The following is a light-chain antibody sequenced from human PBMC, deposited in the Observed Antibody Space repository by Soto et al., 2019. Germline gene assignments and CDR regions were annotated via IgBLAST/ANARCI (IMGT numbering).Light chain of an antibody. CDR2: AAS. J-gene: IGKJ4*01. V-gene: IGKV1-39*01. CDR1: QTISSY. Sequence: DIQMTQSPSSLSASVGDRVTITCRASQTISSYLNWYQQTPGKAPKLLIYAASSLQSGVPSRFSGSGSGTDFTLTISSQQPADFATYYCQQSYSTPLTFGGGTKVEI. CDR3: QQSYSTPLT.